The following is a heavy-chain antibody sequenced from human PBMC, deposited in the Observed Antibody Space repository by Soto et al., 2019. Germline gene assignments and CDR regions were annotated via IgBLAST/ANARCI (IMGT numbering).Heavy chain of an antibody. CDR3: ARFLTGYYTFDY. J-gene: IGHJ4*03. D-gene: IGHD3-9*01. Sequence: GGSLRLSCVASGFTFSSYAMTWVRQAPGRGLEWVSYISSSSSTTHYADSVKGRFTISRDNAKNSLYLQMNTLRAEDTAVYYCARFLTGYYTFDYWGHGTMVTVSS. V-gene: IGHV3-48*01. CDR2: ISSSSSTT. CDR1: GFTFSSYA.